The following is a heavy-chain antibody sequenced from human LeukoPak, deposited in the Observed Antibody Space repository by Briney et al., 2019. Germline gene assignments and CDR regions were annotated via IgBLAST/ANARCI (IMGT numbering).Heavy chain of an antibody. CDR2: ISSSGSTI. V-gene: IGHV3-48*03. Sequence: PGGSLRLSCAASGFTFSSYEMNWVRQAPGKGLEWVSYISSSGSTIYYADSVKGRFTISRDNAKNSLYLQMNSLRAEDTAVYYCARDRPAHAFDIWGQGTMVTVSS. CDR3: ARDRPAHAFDI. CDR1: GFTFSSYE. J-gene: IGHJ3*02.